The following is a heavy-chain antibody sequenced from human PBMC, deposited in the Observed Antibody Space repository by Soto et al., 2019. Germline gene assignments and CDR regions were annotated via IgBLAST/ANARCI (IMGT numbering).Heavy chain of an antibody. CDR1: GGTFSSYA. D-gene: IGHD3-22*01. J-gene: IGHJ3*02. CDR3: ARGGDIQSSGYLDAFDI. CDR2: IIPIFGTA. V-gene: IGHV1-69*13. Sequence: SVKVSCKASGGTFSSYAISWVRRAPGQGLEWMGGIIPIFGTANYAQKFQGRVTITADESTSTAYMELSSLRSEDTAVYYCARGGDIQSSGYLDAFDIWGQGTMVTVSS.